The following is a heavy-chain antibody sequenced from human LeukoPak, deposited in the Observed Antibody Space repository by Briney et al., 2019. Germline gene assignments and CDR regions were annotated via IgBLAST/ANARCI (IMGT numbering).Heavy chain of an antibody. Sequence: SETLSLTCTVSGGSISSYYWSWIRQPPGKGLEWIGYIYYSGSTNYNPSLKGRVTISVDTSKNQFSLKLSSVTATDTAVYYCARGRYCSSTSCYGFDPWGQGTLVTVSS. CDR3: ARGRYCSSTSCYGFDP. V-gene: IGHV4-59*01. J-gene: IGHJ5*02. CDR2: IYYSGST. D-gene: IGHD2-2*01. CDR1: GGSISSYY.